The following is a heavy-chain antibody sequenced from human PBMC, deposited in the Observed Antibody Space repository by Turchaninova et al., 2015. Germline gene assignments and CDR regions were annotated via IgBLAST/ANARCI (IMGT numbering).Heavy chain of an antibody. CDR1: GFSLPTPGVG. CDR3: ARRRTYFDH. CDR2: IYWDDDK. V-gene: IGHV2-5*02. J-gene: IGHJ4*02. Sequence: QITLKESGPTLVKPTQTPTLTFTFSGFSLPTPGVGVGWIRQPPGKALEWLALIYWDDDKRYSPSLKSRLSITKDTSKNQVVLTMTNMDPVDTATYYCARRRTYFDHWGQGTLVSVSS.